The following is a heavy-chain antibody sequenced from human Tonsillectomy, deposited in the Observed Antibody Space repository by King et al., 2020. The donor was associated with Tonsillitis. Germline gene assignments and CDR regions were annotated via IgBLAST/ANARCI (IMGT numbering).Heavy chain of an antibody. CDR1: GFTFSSYA. Sequence: VQLVESGGGLVQPGGSLRLSCSASGFTFSSYAMHWVRQAPGKGLEYVSAISSNGGNTYYADSVKGGFTISRDNSKNTLYLQMSSLRAEDTAVYYCVKAASYYDSSGYYHYWGQGTLVTVSS. V-gene: IGHV3-64D*06. CDR2: ISSNGGNT. CDR3: VKAASYYDSSGYYHY. D-gene: IGHD3-22*01. J-gene: IGHJ4*02.